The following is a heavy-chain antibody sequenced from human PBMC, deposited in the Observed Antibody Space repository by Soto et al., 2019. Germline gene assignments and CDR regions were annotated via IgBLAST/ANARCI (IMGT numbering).Heavy chain of an antibody. J-gene: IGHJ4*02. CDR2: INPNSGGT. D-gene: IGHD1-1*01. CDR1: GYSFTGYQ. CDR3: ARGRTIVSPGN. V-gene: IGHV1-2*02. Sequence: QVQLVQSGAEVKKPGASVNVSCKASGYSFTGYQIHWVRQAPGQGLEWMGWINPNSGGTNLAQNFQGRVTMTRDATVTTDYMEIDGLTSDDTAGYYCARGRTIVSPGNWGQGTLVSVSS.